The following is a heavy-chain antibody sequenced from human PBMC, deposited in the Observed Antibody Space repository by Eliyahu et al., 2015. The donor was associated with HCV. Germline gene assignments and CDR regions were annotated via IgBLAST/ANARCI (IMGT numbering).Heavy chain of an antibody. V-gene: IGHV3-9*01. CDR1: GFTFDDYA. CDR2: ISWNSGSI. CDR3: AKDMRMEPLDAFDI. D-gene: IGHD1-1*01. Sequence: EVQLVESGGGLVQPGRSLRLSCAASGFTFDDYAMHWVRQAPGKGLGWVSGISWNSGSIGYADSVKGRFTISRDNAKNSLYLQMNSLRAEDTALYYCAKDMRMEPLDAFDIWGQGTMVTVSS. J-gene: IGHJ3*02.